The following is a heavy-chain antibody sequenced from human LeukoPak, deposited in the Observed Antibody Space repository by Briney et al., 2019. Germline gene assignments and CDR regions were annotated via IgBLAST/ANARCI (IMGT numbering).Heavy chain of an antibody. J-gene: IGHJ6*02. V-gene: IGHV1-2*02. CDR1: GYTFTGHY. Sequence: ASVKVSCKASGYTFTGHYMHWVRQAPGQGLEWMGWINPNSGGTNYAQKFQGRVTMTRDTSISTAYMELSRLRSGDTAVYYCARDIVATAGYCSGGSCYWYYYGMDVWGQGTTVTVSS. CDR3: ARDIVATAGYCSGGSCYWYYYGMDV. D-gene: IGHD2-15*01. CDR2: INPNSGGT.